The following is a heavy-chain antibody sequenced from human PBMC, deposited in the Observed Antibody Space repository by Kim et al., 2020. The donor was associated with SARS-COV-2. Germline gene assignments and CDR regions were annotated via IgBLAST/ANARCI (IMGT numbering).Heavy chain of an antibody. V-gene: IGHV1-18*04. CDR1: GYTFTSYG. CDR3: ARDSCYFDSSGYYYVYWLPKGGVNYFDS. D-gene: IGHD3-22*01. Sequence: ASVKVSCKASGYTFTSYGISWVRQAPGQGLEWMGWISAYNGNTNYAQKLQGRVTMTTDTSTSTAYMELRSLRSDDTDVYYCARDSCYFDSSGYYYVYWLPKGGVNYFDSWGQGPLVTVSS. J-gene: IGHJ4*02. CDR2: ISAYNGNT.